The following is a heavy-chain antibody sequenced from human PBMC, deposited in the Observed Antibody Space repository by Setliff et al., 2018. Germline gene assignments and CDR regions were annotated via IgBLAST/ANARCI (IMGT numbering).Heavy chain of an antibody. D-gene: IGHD3-3*01. Sequence: HPGGSLRLSCAASGFSFGGHDMHWVRQAPGKGLEWVAFIRYDGSNKYYADSVKGRFTISRDNSKNTLYPQMNSLRAEDTAVYYCAKDPRDTYYNFGYWGQGTLVTVSS. V-gene: IGHV3-30*02. CDR3: AKDPRDTYYNFGY. J-gene: IGHJ4*02. CDR1: GFSFGGHD. CDR2: IRYDGSNK.